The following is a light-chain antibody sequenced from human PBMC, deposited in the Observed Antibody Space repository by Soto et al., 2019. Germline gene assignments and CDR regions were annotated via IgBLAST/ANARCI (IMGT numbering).Light chain of an antibody. Sequence: QSALTQPPSASGSPGQSVTISCTGTSSDVGGYNYVSWYQQHPGKAPKVMIYEVSKRPSGVPDRFSGSKSGNTASLTVSGLPAEDEADYYGSSYAGSNSVFGGGTKLTVL. CDR2: EVS. CDR3: SSYAGSNSV. V-gene: IGLV2-8*01. CDR1: SSDVGGYNY. J-gene: IGLJ3*02.